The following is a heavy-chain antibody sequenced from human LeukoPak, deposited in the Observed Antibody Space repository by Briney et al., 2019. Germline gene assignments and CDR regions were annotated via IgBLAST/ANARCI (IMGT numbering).Heavy chain of an antibody. V-gene: IGHV4-34*01. J-gene: IGHJ4*02. Sequence: SETLSLTCAVYGGSFSGYYWSWIRQPPGKGLEWIGEINHSGGTNYNPSLKSRVTISVDTSKNQFSLKLSSVTAADTAVYYCARVGGIRGGQYFDYWGQGTLVTVSS. CDR3: ARVGGIRGGQYFDY. CDR2: INHSGGT. D-gene: IGHD3-10*01. CDR1: GGSFSGYY.